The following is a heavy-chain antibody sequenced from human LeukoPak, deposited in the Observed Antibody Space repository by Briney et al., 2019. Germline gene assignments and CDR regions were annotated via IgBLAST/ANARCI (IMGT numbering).Heavy chain of an antibody. D-gene: IGHD3-10*01. V-gene: IGHV1-69*02. CDR3: ARTYYYGSGSYTAPDY. Sequence: RASVKVSCKASGGTFSSYTISWVRQAPGQGLEWMGRITPILGIANYAQKFQGRVTITADKSTSTAYMELSSLRSEDTAVYYCARTYYYGSGSYTAPDYWGQGTLVTVSS. CDR2: ITPILGIA. J-gene: IGHJ4*02. CDR1: GGTFSSYT.